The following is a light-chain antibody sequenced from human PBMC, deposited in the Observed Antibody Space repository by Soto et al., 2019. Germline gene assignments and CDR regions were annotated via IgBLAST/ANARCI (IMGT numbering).Light chain of an antibody. CDR2: KSS. J-gene: IGKJ1*01. CDR3: QQFNTSPWT. Sequence: DIQMTQSPSTLSASEGDRVTISCRASQSVSIWLAWYQQKPGRAPKLLIYKSSILESGVPSRFSGSGSGTEFTLTISSLPPDDFATYYCQQFNTSPWTFGQGTKVEIK. CDR1: QSVSIW. V-gene: IGKV1-5*03.